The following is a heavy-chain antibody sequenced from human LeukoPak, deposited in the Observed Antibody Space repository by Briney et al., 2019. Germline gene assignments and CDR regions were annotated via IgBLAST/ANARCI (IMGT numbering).Heavy chain of an antibody. CDR3: AKDHCSSTSCYPYGGWFDP. Sequence: GGSLRLSCAASGFTFSSYAMSWVRQAPGKGLEWVSTISGNGGSTYYADSVKGRFTIFRDNSKNTLYLQMNSLRAEDTAVYYCAKDHCSSTSCYPYGGWFDPWGQGTLVTVSS. D-gene: IGHD2-2*01. CDR1: GFTFSSYA. V-gene: IGHV3-23*01. J-gene: IGHJ5*02. CDR2: ISGNGGST.